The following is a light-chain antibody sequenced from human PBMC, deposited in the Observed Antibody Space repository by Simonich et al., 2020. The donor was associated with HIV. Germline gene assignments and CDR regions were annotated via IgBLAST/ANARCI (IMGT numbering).Light chain of an antibody. J-gene: IGKJ1*01. CDR2: WAS. CDR3: QQYYITPHT. CDR1: QSVLYSSNNQNY. V-gene: IGKV4-1*01. Sequence: DIVMTQSPDSLAVSLGERATINCKSSQSVLYSSNNQNYLAWYQQKQGKLPKLLIYWASNREFGVPDRFSGSGSETDFTLTISSLQAEDVAVYYCQQYYITPHTFGQGTKVEIK.